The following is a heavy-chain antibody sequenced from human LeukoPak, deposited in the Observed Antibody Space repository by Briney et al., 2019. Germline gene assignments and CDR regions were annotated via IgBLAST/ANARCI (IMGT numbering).Heavy chain of an antibody. V-gene: IGHV4-4*07. CDR3: AGGLQNSGTSDY. J-gene: IGHJ4*02. CDR1: GGSISGFY. CDR2: ISSSGRT. Sequence: SETLSLTCTVSGGSISGFYWSWIRQPAEKGLDWIGRISSSGRTNYNPSLKSRVTMSVDTSKNQFSLKLTSVTAADTAVYYCAGGLQNSGTSDYWGQGTLVTVSS. D-gene: IGHD3-10*01.